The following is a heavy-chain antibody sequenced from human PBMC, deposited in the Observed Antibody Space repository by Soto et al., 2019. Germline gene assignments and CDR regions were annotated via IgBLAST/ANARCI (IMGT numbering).Heavy chain of an antibody. CDR1: GGSITSNNW. CDR3: ARVQRSLLVVTAITFDP. D-gene: IGHD2-21*02. V-gene: IGHV4-4*02. CDR2: IYHSGSI. Sequence: SETLSLTCAVSGGSITSNNWWSWVRQPPGKGLEWIGEIYHSGSINYNPSLNSRVTISVDKSKNHFSLKLSSVTAADTAVYYCARVQRSLLVVTAITFDPWGQGTLVTVSS. J-gene: IGHJ5*02.